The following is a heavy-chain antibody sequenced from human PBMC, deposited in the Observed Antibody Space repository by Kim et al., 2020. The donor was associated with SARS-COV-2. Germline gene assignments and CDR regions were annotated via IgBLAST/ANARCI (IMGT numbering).Heavy chain of an antibody. D-gene: IGHD2-21*02. CDR3: AREVVVTTTGAFDI. J-gene: IGHJ3*02. Sequence: SETLSLTCTVSGGSISSGGYYWSWIRQHPGKGLEWIGYIYYSGSTYYNPSLKSRVTISVDTSKNQFSLKLSSVTAADTAVYYCAREVVVTTTGAFDIWGQGTMVTVS. V-gene: IGHV4-31*03. CDR1: GGSISSGGYY. CDR2: IYYSGST.